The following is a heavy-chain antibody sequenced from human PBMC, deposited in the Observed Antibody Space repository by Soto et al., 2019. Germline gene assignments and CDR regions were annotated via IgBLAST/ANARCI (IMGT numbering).Heavy chain of an antibody. D-gene: IGHD6-13*01. CDR3: ARGGVAAAGTAVYYGMDV. V-gene: IGHV1-8*01. CDR1: GYTFTSYD. Sequence: QVQLVQSGAEVKKPGASVKVSCKASGYTFTSYDINWVRQATGQGLEWMGWMNPNSGNTGYAQKFQGRVTMTRNTARSTAYGELSSLRSEDTAVYDCARGGVAAAGTAVYYGMDVWGQGTTVTVSS. J-gene: IGHJ6*02. CDR2: MNPNSGNT.